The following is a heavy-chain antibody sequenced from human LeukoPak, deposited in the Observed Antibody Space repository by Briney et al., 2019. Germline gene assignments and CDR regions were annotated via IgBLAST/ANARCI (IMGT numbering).Heavy chain of an antibody. Sequence: SETLSLTCAVYGGSSGGSFSGYYWNWIRQPPGKGLEWIGEINHSGTTNYNPSLKSRVTISVDTSKDQFSLKLNSVTAADTAVYYCARGDDWSAYYRRPFDYWGQGTLVTVSS. CDR3: ARGDDWSAYYRRPFDY. CDR2: INHSGTT. V-gene: IGHV4-34*01. CDR1: GGSSGGSFSGYY. J-gene: IGHJ4*02. D-gene: IGHD3-3*01.